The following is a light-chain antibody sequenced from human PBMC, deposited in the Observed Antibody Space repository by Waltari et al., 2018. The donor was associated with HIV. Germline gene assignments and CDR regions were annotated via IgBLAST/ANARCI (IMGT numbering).Light chain of an antibody. V-gene: IGLV1-44*01. CDR3: ATWDDSLNGWV. CDR1: SSNIRSHT. CDR2: SND. Sequence: QSLLTQPPSSSGTPGPRVTISLSGRSSNIRSHTVMWYQQVPGTAPKVFIYSNDDRPSGVPDRFSGSKSGTSASLAISGLQSEDEADYYCATWDDSLNGWVFGGGTKVTVL. J-gene: IGLJ3*02.